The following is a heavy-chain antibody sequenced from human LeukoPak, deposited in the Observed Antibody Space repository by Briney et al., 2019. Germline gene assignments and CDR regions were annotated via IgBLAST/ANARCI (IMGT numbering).Heavy chain of an antibody. V-gene: IGHV3-33*01. Sequence: GGSLRLSCAASGFTFSSYGMHWVRQAPGKGLEWVAVIWYDGSNKYYADSVKGRFTISRDNSKNTLYLQMNSLRAEDTAVYYCARDQDFGVAIDYWGQGTLVTVSS. J-gene: IGHJ4*02. CDR3: ARDQDFGVAIDY. CDR1: GFTFSSYG. CDR2: IWYDGSNK. D-gene: IGHD3-3*01.